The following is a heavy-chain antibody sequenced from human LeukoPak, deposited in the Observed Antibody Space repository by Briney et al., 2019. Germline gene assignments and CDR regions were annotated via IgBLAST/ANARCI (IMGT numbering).Heavy chain of an antibody. CDR2: MSPNSGVT. Sequence: ATVKVSCKASGYPFTSLDLNWVRQPTGQGPEWMGWMSPNSGVTGYAQKFQGRVTMTRDISISTAYMELSSLTSEDTAVYYCARGVAAGVDFWGQGTLVTVSS. CDR3: ARGVAAGVDF. D-gene: IGHD6-13*01. V-gene: IGHV1-8*01. CDR1: GYPFTSLD. J-gene: IGHJ4*02.